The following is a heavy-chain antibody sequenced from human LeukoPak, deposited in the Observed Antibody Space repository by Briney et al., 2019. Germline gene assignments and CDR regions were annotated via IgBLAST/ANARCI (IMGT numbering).Heavy chain of an antibody. Sequence: GGSLRLSCAASGFTFSSYSMNWVRQAPGKGLEWVSSISSSSSYIYYADSVKGRFTISRDNAKNSLYLQMNSLRAEDTVVYYCARDYDSMLVDYWGQGTLVTVSS. CDR1: GFTFSSYS. J-gene: IGHJ4*02. V-gene: IGHV3-21*01. CDR2: ISSSSSYI. CDR3: ARDYDSMLVDY. D-gene: IGHD3-22*01.